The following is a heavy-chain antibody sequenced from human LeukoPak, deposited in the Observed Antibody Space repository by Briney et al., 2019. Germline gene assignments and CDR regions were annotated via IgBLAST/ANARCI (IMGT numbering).Heavy chain of an antibody. D-gene: IGHD4-17*01. V-gene: IGHV3-7*01. Sequence: GGSLRLSCAASGFTFSSYWMSWVRQAPGKGLEWVANIKQDGSEKYYVDSVKGRFTISRDNAKNSLYLQMNSLRAEDTAVYYCASPMTTVTTGEVYWGQGTLVTVSS. CDR2: IKQDGSEK. CDR3: ASPMTTVTTGEVY. CDR1: GFTFSSYW. J-gene: IGHJ4*02.